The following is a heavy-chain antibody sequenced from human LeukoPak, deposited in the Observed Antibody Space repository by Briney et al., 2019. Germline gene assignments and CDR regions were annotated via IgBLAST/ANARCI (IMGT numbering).Heavy chain of an antibody. V-gene: IGHV4-30-4*08. CDR1: GGSIRSGDYY. CDR3: ARATITMVVGIPADAFDI. Sequence: SETLSLTCTVSGGSIRSGDYYWSWIRQPPGKGLEWIGYIYYSGNTYYNPSLKSRVTISVDTSKKQFSLKLSSVTAADTAVYYCARATITMVVGIPADAFDIWGQGTLVTVSS. J-gene: IGHJ3*02. D-gene: IGHD3-10*01. CDR2: IYYSGNT.